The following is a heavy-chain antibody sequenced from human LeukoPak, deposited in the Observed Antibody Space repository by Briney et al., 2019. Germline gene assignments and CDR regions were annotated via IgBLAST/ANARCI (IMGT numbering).Heavy chain of an antibody. V-gene: IGHV3-73*01. J-gene: IGHJ3*02. Sequence: PGGSLRLSCAASGFTFSSSAMHWVRQASGKGLEWVGRIRSKANSYATAYAASVKGRFTISRDDSKNTAYLQMNSLKTEDTAVYYCTRHEGGSYPDAFDIWGQGTMVTVSS. CDR3: TRHEGGSYPDAFDI. D-gene: IGHD1-26*01. CDR1: GFTFSSSA. CDR2: IRSKANSYAT.